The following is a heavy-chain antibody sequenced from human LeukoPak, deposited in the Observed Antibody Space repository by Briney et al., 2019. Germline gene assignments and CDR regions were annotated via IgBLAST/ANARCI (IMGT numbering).Heavy chain of an antibody. V-gene: IGHV4-39*01. D-gene: IGHD3-10*01. CDR1: GGSISSSSYY. Sequence: PSETLSLTCTVSGGSISSSSYYWGWIRQPPGKGLEWIGSIYYSGSTYYNPSLESRVTISVDTSKNQFSLKLSSVTAADTAVYYCASPYYGSGSYNWFDPWGQGTLVTVSS. CDR2: IYYSGST. CDR3: ASPYYGSGSYNWFDP. J-gene: IGHJ5*02.